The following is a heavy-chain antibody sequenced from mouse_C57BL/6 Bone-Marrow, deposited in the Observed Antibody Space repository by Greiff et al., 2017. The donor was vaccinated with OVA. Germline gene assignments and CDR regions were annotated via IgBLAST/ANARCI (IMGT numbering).Heavy chain of an antibody. CDR1: GFTFTDYY. J-gene: IGHJ3*01. V-gene: IGHV7-3*01. CDR2: IRNKANGYTT. Sequence: DVMLVESGGGLVQPGGSLSLSCAASGFTFTDYYMSWVRQPPGKALEWLGFIRNKANGYTTEYSASVKGRFTISRDNSQSILYLQMNALRAEDSATYYCAHGQRGFAYWGQGTLVTVSA. CDR3: AHGQRGFAY.